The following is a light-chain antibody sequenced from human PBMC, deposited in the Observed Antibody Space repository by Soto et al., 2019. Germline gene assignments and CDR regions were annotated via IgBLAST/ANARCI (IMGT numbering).Light chain of an antibody. Sequence: EIVLTQSPGTLSLSPGERATLSCRASQSVSSSYLAWYQQKPGQAPRLLIYGASSKATGIPDRFSGSVSGTDFTLTISRLEPEDFAVYYCQQYCSSPKTFGQGTKVDIK. CDR2: GAS. CDR3: QQYCSSPKT. CDR1: QSVSSSY. V-gene: IGKV3-20*01. J-gene: IGKJ1*01.